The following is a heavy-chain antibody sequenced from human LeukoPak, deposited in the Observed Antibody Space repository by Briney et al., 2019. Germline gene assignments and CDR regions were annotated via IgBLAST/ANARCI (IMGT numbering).Heavy chain of an antibody. Sequence: GASVKVSCKASGYTFTGYYMHWVRQAPGQGLEWMGWINPNSGGTNYAQKLQGRVTMTTDTSTSTAYMELRSLRSDDTAVYFCARDLGISQFDFWGQGTLVTVSS. CDR3: ARDLGISQFDF. CDR2: INPNSGGT. CDR1: GYTFTGYY. D-gene: IGHD2-21*01. V-gene: IGHV1-2*02. J-gene: IGHJ4*02.